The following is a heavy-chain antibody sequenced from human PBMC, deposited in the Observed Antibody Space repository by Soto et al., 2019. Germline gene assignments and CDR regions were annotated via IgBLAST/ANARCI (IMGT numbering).Heavy chain of an antibody. Sequence: QVQLVQSGAEVKKPGSSVKVSCKASGGTFSSYAISWVRQAPGQGLEWMGGMIPIFGTADYAQRFQGRVTLTADESTSTAYMELTSLRSEDTAVYYCATPRSSSAYCCGMDVWGQGTTVTVSS. D-gene: IGHD6-6*01. J-gene: IGHJ6*02. CDR3: ATPRSSSAYCCGMDV. V-gene: IGHV1-69*12. CDR1: GGTFSSYA. CDR2: MIPIFGTA.